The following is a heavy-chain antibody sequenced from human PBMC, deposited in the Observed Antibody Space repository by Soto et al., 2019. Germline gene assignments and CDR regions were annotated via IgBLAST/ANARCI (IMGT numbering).Heavy chain of an antibody. Sequence: ASVKVSCKASGYTFTSYWISWVRQAPGQGLEWMGWISAYSGNTKYAQQLQGRVTMTTDASTSTAYMEVRSLRSADTAVYYCARVHYYGSGTLRFFDSWGQGTLVTVSS. V-gene: IGHV1-18*01. CDR1: GYTFTSYW. J-gene: IGHJ4*02. CDR2: ISAYSGNT. CDR3: ARVHYYGSGTLRFFDS. D-gene: IGHD3-10*01.